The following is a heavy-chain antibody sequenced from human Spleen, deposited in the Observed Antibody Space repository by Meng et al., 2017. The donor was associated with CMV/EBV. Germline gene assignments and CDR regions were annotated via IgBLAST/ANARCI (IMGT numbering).Heavy chain of an antibody. CDR2: IHFDGSNE. CDR1: GFRFSSYG. V-gene: IGHV3-30*02. J-gene: IGHJ5*02. CDR3: AREANFLNERDWFDP. D-gene: IGHD2/OR15-2a*01. Sequence: GFRFSSYGMHWVRQSPGKGLEWVAFIHFDGSNEKYGESLRGRFTISRDNSKKTVNLQMNSLRIEDTALYYCAREANFLNERDWFDPWGQGTLVTVSS.